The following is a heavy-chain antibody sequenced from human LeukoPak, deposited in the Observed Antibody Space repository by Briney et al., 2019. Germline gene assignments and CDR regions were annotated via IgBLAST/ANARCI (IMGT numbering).Heavy chain of an antibody. CDR2: IRQDGSEK. Sequence: GGSLRLSCAASGFSFSTYWMSWVRQAPGKGLEWVATIRQDGSEKHSVDFVEGRFTISRDNAQNSLYLQMISLRAEDTAVYYCARGGGGGPYYNVDVWGQGTTVTVSS. CDR1: GFSFSTYW. D-gene: IGHD2-21*01. CDR3: ARGGGGGPYYNVDV. V-gene: IGHV3-7*01. J-gene: IGHJ6*02.